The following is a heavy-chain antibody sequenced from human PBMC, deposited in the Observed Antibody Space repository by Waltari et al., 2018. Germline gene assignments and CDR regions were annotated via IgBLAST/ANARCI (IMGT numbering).Heavy chain of an antibody. CDR1: GFTFSSYA. CDR3: AKDLHITTVTTGTPYFDY. V-gene: IGHV3-23*01. J-gene: IGHJ4*02. CDR2: ISGSGGST. D-gene: IGHD4-4*01. Sequence: EVQLLESGGGLVQPGGSLRLSCAASGFTFSSYAMSWVRQAPGKGLEWVSAISGSGGSTYYADSVKGRFTISRDNSKNTLYLQMNSLRAEDTAVYYCAKDLHITTVTTGTPYFDYWGQGTLVTVSS.